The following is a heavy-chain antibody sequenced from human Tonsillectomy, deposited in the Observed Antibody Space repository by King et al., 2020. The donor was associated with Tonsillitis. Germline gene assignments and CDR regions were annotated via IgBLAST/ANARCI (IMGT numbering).Heavy chain of an antibody. D-gene: IGHD5/OR15-5a*01. CDR2: IYHSRST. V-gene: IGHV4-30-2*01. CDR1: GGSISSGGYS. Sequence: HLQLQESGSGLVKPSQTLSLTCAVSGGSISSGGYSWSWIRQQPGKGLEWIGYIYHSRSTYYNPYLKSRVTISVDKSKNQFSLKLTSVTAADTAIYYCARGLGIYDYDGGTWFDPWGQGALVTVSS. CDR3: ARGLGIYDYDGGTWFDP. J-gene: IGHJ5*02.